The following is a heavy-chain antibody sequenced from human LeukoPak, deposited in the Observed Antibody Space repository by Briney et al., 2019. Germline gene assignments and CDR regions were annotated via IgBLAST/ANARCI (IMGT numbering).Heavy chain of an antibody. D-gene: IGHD3-3*01. Sequence: GGSLRLSCAASGFTFSDYYMSWIRQAPGKGLEWVSYISSSGSTIYYADSMKGRFTISRDNAKNSLYLQMNSLRAEDTAVYYCARDALRYYDFWSGLDLWGRGTLVTVSS. CDR1: GFTFSDYY. CDR2: ISSSGSTI. CDR3: ARDALRYYDFWSGLDL. V-gene: IGHV3-11*04. J-gene: IGHJ2*01.